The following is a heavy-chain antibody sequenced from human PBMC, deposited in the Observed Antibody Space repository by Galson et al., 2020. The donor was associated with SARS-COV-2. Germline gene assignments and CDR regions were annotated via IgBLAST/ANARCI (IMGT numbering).Heavy chain of an antibody. CDR3: ATILPIAAAWTGKGGDWCDP. J-gene: IGHJ5*02. D-gene: IGHD6-13*01. CDR1: GYTLTELS. CDR2: FDPEDGET. V-gene: IGHV1-24*01. Sequence: ASVKVSCKVSGYTLTELSMHWVRQAPGKGLEWMGGFDPEDGETIYAQKFQGRVTMTEDTSTDTAYMELSSLRSEDTAVYYCATILPIAAAWTGKGGDWCDPWGHGTLVTVSS.